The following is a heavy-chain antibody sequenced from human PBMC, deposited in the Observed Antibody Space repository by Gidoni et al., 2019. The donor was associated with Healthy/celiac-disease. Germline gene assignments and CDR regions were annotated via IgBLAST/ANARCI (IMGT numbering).Heavy chain of an antibody. J-gene: IGHJ4*02. V-gene: IGHV3-7*01. Sequence: EVQLVESGGGLVQPGGSLRLSCAASGFTFSSYWMSWVRQAPGKGLEWVANIKQDGSEKYYVDSVKGRFTISRDNAKNSLYLQMNSLRAEDTAVYYCARGAQWLDESLYYFDYWGQGTLVTVSS. CDR2: IKQDGSEK. D-gene: IGHD6-19*01. CDR1: GFTFSSYW. CDR3: ARGAQWLDESLYYFDY.